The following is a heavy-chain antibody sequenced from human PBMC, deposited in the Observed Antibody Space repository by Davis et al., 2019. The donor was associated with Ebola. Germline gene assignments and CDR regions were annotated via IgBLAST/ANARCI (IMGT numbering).Heavy chain of an antibody. J-gene: IGHJ4*02. CDR3: ARMPTTGYSDYFDL. Sequence: MPGGSLRLSCTVSGGSISSYYWSWIRQPPGKGLEWIGYIYHSGSTYYNPSLKSRVAMSIDMSKNQFSLKLSSVSAADTAVYYCARMPTTGYSDYFDLWGQGTLVTVSS. V-gene: IGHV4-59*04. D-gene: IGHD3-9*01. CDR2: IYHSGST. CDR1: GGSISSYY.